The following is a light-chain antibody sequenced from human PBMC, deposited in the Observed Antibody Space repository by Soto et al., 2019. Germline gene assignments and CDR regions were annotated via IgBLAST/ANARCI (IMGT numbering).Light chain of an antibody. CDR2: DDT. CDR1: SSNIGASYD. J-gene: IGLJ3*02. CDR3: QSYDSGLSAVV. Sequence: QSVLTQPPSVSGAPGQRVTISCTGSSSNIGASYDVHWYQHLPGTAPKLLIYDDTNRPSGVPDRFSGSKSGTSASLAITGLQAEDEANYYCQSYDSGLSAVVFGGGTK. V-gene: IGLV1-40*01.